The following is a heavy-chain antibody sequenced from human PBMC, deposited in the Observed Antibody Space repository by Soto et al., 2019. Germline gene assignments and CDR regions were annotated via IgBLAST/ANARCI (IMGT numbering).Heavy chain of an antibody. CDR1: GGSISSGGYY. V-gene: IGHV4-31*03. CDR2: IYYSGST. J-gene: IGHJ6*02. D-gene: IGHD2-15*01. Sequence: QVQLQESGPGLVKPSQTLSLTCTVSGGSISSGGYYWSWIRQHPGKGLEWIGYIYYSGSTYYNPSLKSRVTISVDTSKNQFSLKLSSVTAADSAVYYCARDKVTVAGPPLRQETPSSYYYGMDVWGQGTTVTVSS. CDR3: ARDKVTVAGPPLRQETPSSYYYGMDV.